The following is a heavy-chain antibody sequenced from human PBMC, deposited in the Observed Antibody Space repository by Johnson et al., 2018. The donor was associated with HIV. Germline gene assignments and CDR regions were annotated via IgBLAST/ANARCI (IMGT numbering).Heavy chain of an antibody. CDR3: AKGGSYAPFDAFDI. J-gene: IGHJ3*02. D-gene: IGHD1-26*01. V-gene: IGHV3-33*06. CDR2: IWYDGYNK. Sequence: QVQLVESGGGVVQPGRSLRLSCAASGFTFSSYGMHWVRQAPGKGLEWVAVIWYDGYNKYYADSVKGRFTISRDSSKNTLYLQINSLRAEDTAVYYCAKGGSYAPFDAFDIWGRGTMVTVSS. CDR1: GFTFSSYG.